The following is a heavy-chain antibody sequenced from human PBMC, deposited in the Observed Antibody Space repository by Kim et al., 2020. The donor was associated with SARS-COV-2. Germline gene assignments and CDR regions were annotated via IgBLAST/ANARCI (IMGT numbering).Heavy chain of an antibody. J-gene: IGHJ5*02. D-gene: IGHD3-22*01. V-gene: IGHV3-23*01. Sequence: GGSLRLSCAASGFTFSSYAMSWVRQAPGKGLEWVSAISGSGGSTYYADSVKGRFTISRDNSKNTLYLQMNSLRAEDTAVYYCAKAGEYYYDSSGSFDPWGQGTLVTVSS. CDR2: ISGSGGST. CDR1: GFTFSSYA. CDR3: AKAGEYYYDSSGSFDP.